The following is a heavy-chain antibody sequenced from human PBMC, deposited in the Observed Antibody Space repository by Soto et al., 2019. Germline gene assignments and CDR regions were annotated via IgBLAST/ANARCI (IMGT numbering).Heavy chain of an antibody. CDR2: IKFDETNI. CDR1: GFTYTYYW. J-gene: IGHJ4*02. CDR3: ARVSGYDSASSVNHDLDY. Sequence: DVQLVESGGGLVQPGGSLRLSCVASGFTYTYYWMSWVRQAPGKGLEWVARIKFDETNIQYADSVNGRFTISRDNAENSRNLQMRSLRDGATAVYYCARVSGYDSASSVNHDLDYWGQGSLATVSP. D-gene: IGHD3-10*01. V-gene: IGHV3-7*01.